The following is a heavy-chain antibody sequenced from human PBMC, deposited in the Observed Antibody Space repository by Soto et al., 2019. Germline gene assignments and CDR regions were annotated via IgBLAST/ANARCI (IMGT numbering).Heavy chain of an antibody. CDR2: ITSSGHYI. V-gene: IGHV3-21*01. CDR1: GFTFSSYS. Sequence: EVQLVESGGGLVKPGGSLRLSCAASGFTFSSYSMNWVRQVPGKGLEWVSSITSSGHYIYYADSMKGRFTISRDNAKNSLYLQMNSLRVEDTAIYYCARAVRPWGQGTLVTVSS. J-gene: IGHJ5*02. CDR3: ARAVRP.